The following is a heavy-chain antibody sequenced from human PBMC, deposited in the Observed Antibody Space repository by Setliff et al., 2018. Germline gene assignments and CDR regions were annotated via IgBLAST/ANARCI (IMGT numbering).Heavy chain of an antibody. CDR2: FHTGGAT. CDR3: ARESATIGEFPLYYFDK. Sequence: PSETLSLTCSVSGGSISSGGFYWSWTRQSAGRGLEWIGHFHTGGATDYSLSLKSRVTISLDSSKNQFSLRLSSVTAADAAVYFCARESATIGEFPLYYFDKWGQGIPVTVSS. J-gene: IGHJ4*02. D-gene: IGHD3-10*01. V-gene: IGHV4-61*09. CDR1: GGSISSGGFY.